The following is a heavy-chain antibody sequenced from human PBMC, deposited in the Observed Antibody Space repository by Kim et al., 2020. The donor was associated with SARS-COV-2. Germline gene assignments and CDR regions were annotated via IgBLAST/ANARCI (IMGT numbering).Heavy chain of an antibody. CDR1: GGSVGSVDYH. J-gene: IGHJ4*02. D-gene: IGHD3-16*02. CDR3: ARYSTFGGVIASFDF. V-gene: IGHV4-30-4*01. Sequence: SETLSLTCTVSGGSVGSVDYHWSWIRQTTGKGLEGIGYIYLTGGAYYNPSLKSRTTLSRDKSMNHFSLKLSFVTAADTAVYFCARYSTFGGVIASFDFWGQGILVTVS. CDR2: IYLTGGA.